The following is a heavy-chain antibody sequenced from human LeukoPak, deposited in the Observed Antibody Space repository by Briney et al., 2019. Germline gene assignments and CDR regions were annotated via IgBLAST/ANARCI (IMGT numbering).Heavy chain of an antibody. Sequence: ASVTVSCKASGYTFTSYDINLVRQAPGQGLERMGWMNPNSGNTGYAQKFQGRVTMTRNNSISTAYMELSSLRSEDTAVYYCARSAYYYGMEVWGQGTTVTVSS. CDR3: ARSAYYYGMEV. CDR2: MNPNSGNT. V-gene: IGHV1-8*01. J-gene: IGHJ6*02. CDR1: GYTFTSYD.